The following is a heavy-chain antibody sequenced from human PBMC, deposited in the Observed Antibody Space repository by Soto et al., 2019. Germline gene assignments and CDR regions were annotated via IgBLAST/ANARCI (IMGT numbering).Heavy chain of an antibody. D-gene: IGHD2-21*01. V-gene: IGHV4-4*02. CDR3: ARHIGVPGTRGFDY. CDR1: GGSISDNNW. CDR2: INRSGTA. Sequence: QVQLQASGPGMVRHSRTLSLTCAGSGGSISDNNWWSWVRQPPGKGQEWIGEINRSGTANYNPTLNSRVTISRDKSKNQISLHLYSVTAADSAVYYCARHIGVPGTRGFDYWGQGTLVTVSS. J-gene: IGHJ4*02.